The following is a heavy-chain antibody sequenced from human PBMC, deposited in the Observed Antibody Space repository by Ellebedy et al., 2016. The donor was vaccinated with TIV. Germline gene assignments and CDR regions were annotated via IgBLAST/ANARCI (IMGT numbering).Heavy chain of an antibody. V-gene: IGHV3-23*01. J-gene: IGHJ6*02. Sequence: GESLKISXAASGFTFSSHAMSWVRQAPGIGLECVSAISASGGSTYYADSVKGRFTISRDNAKNSLYLQMNSLRAEDTAVYYCARDQAVTTWRGGKAYYGMDVWGQGTTVIVSS. CDR1: GFTFSSHA. D-gene: IGHD4-17*01. CDR2: ISASGGST. CDR3: ARDQAVTTWRGGKAYYGMDV.